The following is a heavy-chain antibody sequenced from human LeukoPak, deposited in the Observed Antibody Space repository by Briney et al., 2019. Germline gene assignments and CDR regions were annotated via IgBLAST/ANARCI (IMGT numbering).Heavy chain of an antibody. CDR3: ARGESSSWYNYYYYYMDV. CDR2: ISYDGSNK. V-gene: IGHV3-30*04. D-gene: IGHD6-13*01. J-gene: IGHJ6*03. Sequence: GGSLRLSCAASGFIFSSYAMHWVRRAPGKGLEWVALISYDGSNKYYADSVKGRFTISRDNAKNSLYLQMNSLRAEDTAVYYCARGESSSWYNYYYYYMDVWGKGTTVTVSS. CDR1: GFIFSSYA.